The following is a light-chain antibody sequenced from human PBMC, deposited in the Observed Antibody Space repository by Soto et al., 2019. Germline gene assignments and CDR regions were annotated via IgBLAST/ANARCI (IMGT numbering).Light chain of an antibody. CDR1: TGAVTSGYY. J-gene: IGLJ2*01. V-gene: IGLV7-43*01. CDR3: LPYYGGAQLRV. CDR2: STS. Sequence: QTVVTQEPSLTVSPGGTVTLTCASRTGAVTSGYYPNWFKQKPGQAPRALMYSTSNKHSWTPARFSGSLLVGKSALTLSGVLPEYEAEYYCLPYYGGAQLRVFCGGTKLAVL.